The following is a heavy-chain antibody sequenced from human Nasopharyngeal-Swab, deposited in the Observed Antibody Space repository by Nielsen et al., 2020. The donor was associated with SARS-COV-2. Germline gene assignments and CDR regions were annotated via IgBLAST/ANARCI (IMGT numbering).Heavy chain of an antibody. CDR2: IYYSGST. CDR3: ARTYSSSLTDNWFDP. V-gene: IGHV4-31*03. D-gene: IGHD6-13*01. Sequence: SETLSLTCTVSGGSISSGGYYWSRIRQHPGKGLEWIGYIYYSGSTYYNPSLKSRVTISVDTSKNQFSLKLSSVTAADTAVYYCARTYSSSLTDNWFDPWGQGTLVTVSS. J-gene: IGHJ5*02. CDR1: GGSISSGGYY.